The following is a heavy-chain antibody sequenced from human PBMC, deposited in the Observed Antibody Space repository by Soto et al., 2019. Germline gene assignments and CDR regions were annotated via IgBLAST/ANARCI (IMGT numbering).Heavy chain of an antibody. Sequence: SVKVSCKASGGTFSSYAISWVRQAPGQGLEWMGGIIPIFGTANYAQKFQGRVTITADESTSTAYMELSSLRSEDTAVYYCARVVEMATIDTSYYYYGMDVWGQGTTVTVSS. D-gene: IGHD5-12*01. CDR3: ARVVEMATIDTSYYYYGMDV. J-gene: IGHJ6*02. CDR1: GGTFSSYA. CDR2: IIPIFGTA. V-gene: IGHV1-69*13.